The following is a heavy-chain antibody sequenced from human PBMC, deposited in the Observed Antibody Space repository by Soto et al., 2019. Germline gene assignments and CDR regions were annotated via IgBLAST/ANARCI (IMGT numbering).Heavy chain of an antibody. CDR1: GFSLSTSGVG. CDR3: AHNIDYNWNDVGWFDP. V-gene: IGHV2-5*02. J-gene: IGHJ5*02. D-gene: IGHD1-20*01. CDR2: IYWDDDK. Sequence: QITLKESGPTLVKPTQTLTLTCTFSGFSLSTSGVGVGWIRQPPGKALEWLALIYWDDDKRYSPSLKSRLTITQDTSKNQVVLTMTNMDPVDTATYYCAHNIDYNWNDVGWFDPWGQGTLVTVSS.